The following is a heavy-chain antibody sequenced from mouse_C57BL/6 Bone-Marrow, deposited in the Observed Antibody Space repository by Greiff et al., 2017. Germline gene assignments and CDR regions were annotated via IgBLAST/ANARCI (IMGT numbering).Heavy chain of an antibody. D-gene: IGHD2-4*01. CDR2: ISYDGSN. CDR1: GYSITSGYY. J-gene: IGHJ3*01. Sequence: EVKLQESGPGLVKPSQSLSLTCSVTGYSITSGYYWNWIRQFPGNKLEWMGYISYDGSNNYNPSLKNRISITRDTSKNQFFLKLNSVTTEDTATYYCARPGDYDTFAYWGQGTLVTVST. CDR3: ARPGDYDTFAY. V-gene: IGHV3-6*01.